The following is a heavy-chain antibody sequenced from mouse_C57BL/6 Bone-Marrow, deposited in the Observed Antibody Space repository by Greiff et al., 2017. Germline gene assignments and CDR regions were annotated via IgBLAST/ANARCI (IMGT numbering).Heavy chain of an antibody. CDR2: FNPNYGTT. D-gene: IGHD3-2*02. CDR1: GYSFTDYN. CDR3: GRDSSGYVAY. V-gene: IGHV1-39*01. Sequence: EVQLQQSGPELVKPGASVKISCKASGYSFTDYNMNWVKQSNGKSLEWIGVFNPNYGTTSYNQKFKGKATVTVDQSSSTAYKQLNRLASEDYEVYNCGRDSSGYVAYWGQGTLVTVSA. J-gene: IGHJ3*01.